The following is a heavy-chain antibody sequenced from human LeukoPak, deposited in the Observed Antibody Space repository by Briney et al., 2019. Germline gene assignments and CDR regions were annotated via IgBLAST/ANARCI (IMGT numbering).Heavy chain of an antibody. Sequence: GGSLRLSCAASGFTFSSYAMSWVREAPGKGLEWVSAISGSGGSTYYADSVKGRFTISRDNSKNTLYLQMNSLRAEDAAVYYCAKAGLLEGYFDYWGQGTLVTVSS. CDR1: GFTFSSYA. CDR3: AKAGLLEGYFDY. CDR2: ISGSGGST. V-gene: IGHV3-23*01. J-gene: IGHJ4*02. D-gene: IGHD3-3*01.